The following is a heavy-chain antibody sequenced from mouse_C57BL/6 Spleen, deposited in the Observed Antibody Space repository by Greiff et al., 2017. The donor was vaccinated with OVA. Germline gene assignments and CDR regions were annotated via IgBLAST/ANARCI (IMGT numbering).Heavy chain of an antibody. J-gene: IGHJ2*01. CDR3: TRGGLRLGFDY. D-gene: IGHD2-4*01. CDR1: GFTFSSYA. V-gene: IGHV5-9-1*02. Sequence: DVMLVESGEGLVKPGGSLKLSCAASGFTFSSYAMSWVRQTPEKRLEWVAYISSGGDYIYYADTVKGRFTISRDNARNTLYLQMSSLKSEDTAMYYCTRGGLRLGFDYWGQGTTLTVSS. CDR2: ISSGGDYI.